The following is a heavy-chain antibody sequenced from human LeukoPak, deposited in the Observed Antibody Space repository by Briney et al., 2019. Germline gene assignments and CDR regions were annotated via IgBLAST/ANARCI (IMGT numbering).Heavy chain of an antibody. CDR2: INHSGST. D-gene: IGHD3-22*01. Sequence: SETLSLTCAVYGGSFSGYYWSWIRQPPGKGLEWIGEINHSGSTNYSPSLKSRVTISVDTSKNQFSLKLSSVTAADTAVYYCASVRPIYYYDSSGYLDYWGQGTLVTVSS. CDR3: ASVRPIYYYDSSGYLDY. V-gene: IGHV4-34*01. J-gene: IGHJ4*02. CDR1: GGSFSGYY.